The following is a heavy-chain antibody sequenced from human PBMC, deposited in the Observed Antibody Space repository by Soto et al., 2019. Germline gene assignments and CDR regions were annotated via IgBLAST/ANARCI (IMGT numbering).Heavy chain of an antibody. V-gene: IGHV3-23*01. Sequence: EVQLLESGGGLEQPGGSLRLSCVGSGHTFHDYAMTWVRQAPGKGLEWVSGISGSGGSTDYADSVKGRFTISRDDSKDKLYLQMNSLRAEDTAVYYCSKVSGGIGVVHAALNWGQGTLVTVSS. CDR3: SKVSGGIGVVHAALN. J-gene: IGHJ4*02. CDR2: ISGSGGST. D-gene: IGHD2-2*01. CDR1: GHTFHDYA.